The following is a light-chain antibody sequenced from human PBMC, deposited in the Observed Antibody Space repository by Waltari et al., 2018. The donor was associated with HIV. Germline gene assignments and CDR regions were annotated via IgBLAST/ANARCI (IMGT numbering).Light chain of an antibody. CDR3: QSYDSGLSGWV. V-gene: IGLV1-40*01. CDR2: GNI. Sequence: QSVLTQPPSVSGAPGQRVTLSCTGSSSNIGANYDVHWYQHLPGTAPKLLICGNIDRPSGVPDRFSASRAVTAASLAITGLQADDEADYYGQSYDSGLSGWVFGGGTKLTV. CDR1: SSNIGANYD. J-gene: IGLJ3*02.